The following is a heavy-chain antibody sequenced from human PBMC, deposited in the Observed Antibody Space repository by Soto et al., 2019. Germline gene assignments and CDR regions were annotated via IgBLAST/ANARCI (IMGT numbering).Heavy chain of an antibody. CDR2: INPSGGST. CDR3: ARGDSSSPYYYKYMDV. CDR1: GYTFTSYY. D-gene: IGHD6-13*01. J-gene: IGHJ6*03. Sequence: ASVKVSCKTSGYTFTSYYMHWVRQAPGQGLEWMGIINPSGGSTSYAQKFQGRVTMTRDTSTSTVYMELSSLRSEDTAVYYCARGDSSSPYYYKYMDVWGKGTTVTVSS. V-gene: IGHV1-46*03.